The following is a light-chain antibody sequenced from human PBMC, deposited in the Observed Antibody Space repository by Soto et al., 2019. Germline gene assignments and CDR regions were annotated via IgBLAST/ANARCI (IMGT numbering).Light chain of an antibody. CDR3: AALDDSLNSVV. CDR1: TSNLGGNT. Sequence: QSVLTQPPSVSGTPGHKVSISCSGSTSNLGGNTVNWYQQLPGTAPKLLIYTNNQRPSGVPDRFSGSKSGTSASLAISGLRSEDEADFYCAALDDSLNSVVFGGGTKLTV. V-gene: IGLV1-44*01. CDR2: TNN. J-gene: IGLJ2*01.